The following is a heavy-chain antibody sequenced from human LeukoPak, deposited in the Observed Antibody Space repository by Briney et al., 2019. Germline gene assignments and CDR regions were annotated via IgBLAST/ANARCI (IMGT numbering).Heavy chain of an antibody. D-gene: IGHD6-13*01. J-gene: IGHJ3*02. CDR3: ARARTAAAGTGAFDI. CDR1: GFTFTSYT. V-gene: IGHV3-69-1*02. CDR2: IIGDTEI. Sequence: GGSLRLSCTASGFTFTSYTMNWVRQAPGRGLEWASSIIGDTEIYYADSVKGQFTISKDNAENSLYLQMNSLRVEDTAVYYCARARTAAAGTGAFDIWGHGTVVTVSS.